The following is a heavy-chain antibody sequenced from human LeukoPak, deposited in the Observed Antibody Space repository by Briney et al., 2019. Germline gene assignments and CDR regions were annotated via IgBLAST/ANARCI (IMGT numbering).Heavy chain of an antibody. J-gene: IGHJ4*02. Sequence: PSQILSLTCTVSGGSISSGSYYWSWIRQPAGKGLEWIGRIYTSGSTNYNPSLKSRVTISVDTSKNQFSLKLSSVTAADTAVYYCARGGVLPVGWGQGTLVTVSS. V-gene: IGHV4-61*02. CDR2: IYTSGST. CDR1: GGSISSGSYY. D-gene: IGHD2-2*01. CDR3: ARGGVLPVG.